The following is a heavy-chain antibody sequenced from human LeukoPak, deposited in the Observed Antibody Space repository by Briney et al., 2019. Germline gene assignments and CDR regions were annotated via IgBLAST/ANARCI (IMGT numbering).Heavy chain of an antibody. V-gene: IGHV1-8*01. CDR2: MNPNRCNT. D-gene: IGHD3-16*02. Sequence: ASVKVSRKSSVYTFTRYDNNGATQATGQGREWVGWMNPNRCNTGYAQKLRDSVNITRNTPKRTAHMDVSPQRSEDTAVLYCARGHARAGVIGYWGQGTLVSVFS. CDR3: ARGHARAGVIGY. CDR1: VYTFTRYD. J-gene: IGHJ4*02.